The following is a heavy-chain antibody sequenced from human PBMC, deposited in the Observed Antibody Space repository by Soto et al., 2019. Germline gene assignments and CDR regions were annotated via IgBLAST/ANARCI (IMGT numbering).Heavy chain of an antibody. CDR3: ARLIGNSWLDS. V-gene: IGHV3-11*04. CDR1: GFTFSDYY. CDR2: ISSSGSTI. J-gene: IGHJ5*01. Sequence: GGSLRLSCAASGFTFSDYYMSWIRQAPGKGLEWVSYISSSGSTIYYADSLKGRFTISRDNANNQLSLQLNSVTPDDTAVYYCARLIGNSWLDSWGQGTLVTVSS. D-gene: IGHD2-8*01.